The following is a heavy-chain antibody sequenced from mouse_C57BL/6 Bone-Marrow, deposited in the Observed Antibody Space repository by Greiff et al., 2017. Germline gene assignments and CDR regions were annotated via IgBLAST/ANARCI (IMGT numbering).Heavy chain of an antibody. Sequence: EVQLVESEGGLVQPGSSMKLSCTASGFTFSDYYMAWVRPVPEKGLEWVANINYDGSSTYYLDSLKSRFIISRDNAKNILYLQMSSLKSEDTATYYCARFHYDYPYFDVWGTGTTVTVSS. D-gene: IGHD2-4*01. J-gene: IGHJ1*03. CDR3: ARFHYDYPYFDV. CDR1: GFTFSDYY. CDR2: INYDGSST. V-gene: IGHV5-16*01.